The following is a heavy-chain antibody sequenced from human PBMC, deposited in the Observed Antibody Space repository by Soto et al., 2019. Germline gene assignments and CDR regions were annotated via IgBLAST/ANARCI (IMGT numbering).Heavy chain of an antibody. D-gene: IGHD3-22*01. J-gene: IGHJ5*02. CDR3: ARAYHPYYDSSGLFDP. CDR1: GFTFSSYE. CDR2: ISSSGSTI. V-gene: IGHV3-48*03. Sequence: GGSLRLSCAASGFTFSSYEMNWVRQAPGKGLEWVSYISSSGSTIYYADSVKGRFTISRDNAKNSLYLQMNSLRAEDTAVYYCARAYHPYYDSSGLFDPWGQGTLVTVSS.